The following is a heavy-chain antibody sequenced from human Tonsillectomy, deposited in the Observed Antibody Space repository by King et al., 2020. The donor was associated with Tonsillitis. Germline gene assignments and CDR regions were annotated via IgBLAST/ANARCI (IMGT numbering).Heavy chain of an antibody. CDR1: EYTFTDYY. J-gene: IGHJ4*02. CDR2: SNPNSGGT. Sequence: HGQLVQSGAEVKEPGASVKISCKASEYTFTDYYIHWVRQAPGHGLEWVGWSNPNSGGTNYATKFQGRVAMTRDTSISTAYMEVSSLRSDDTAIYYCARANRVSRGSFSGSDYWGQGTLVTVSS. D-gene: IGHD3-16*02. CDR3: ARANRVSRGSFSGSDY. V-gene: IGHV1-2*02.